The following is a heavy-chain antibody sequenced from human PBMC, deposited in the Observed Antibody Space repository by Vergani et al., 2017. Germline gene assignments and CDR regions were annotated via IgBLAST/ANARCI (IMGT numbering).Heavy chain of an antibody. V-gene: IGHV1-24*01. Sequence: QVQLVQSGAEVKKPGASVKVSCKVSGYTLTELSMHWVRQAPGKGLEWMGGFDPEDGETIYAQKFQGRVTMTEDTSTDTAYMELSSLRSEDTAVYYCATDGRYCSSTSCPYAFDIWGQGTMVTVSS. CDR3: ATDGRYCSSTSCPYAFDI. J-gene: IGHJ3*02. CDR2: FDPEDGET. D-gene: IGHD2-2*01. CDR1: GYTLTELS.